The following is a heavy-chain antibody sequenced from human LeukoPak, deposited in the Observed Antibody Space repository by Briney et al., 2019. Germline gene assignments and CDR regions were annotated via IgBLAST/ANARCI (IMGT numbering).Heavy chain of an antibody. CDR2: ISGRGAGT. D-gene: IGHD6-13*01. Sequence: AGGSLRLSCAASGFTFSTYAMTWVRQAPGEGLEWVSTISGRGAGTYFAHSVKGRFSISRDNSNNMLYLQMNSLRVEDTAVYYCAKTGGSSWLGIDYWGQGTLVTVSS. CDR3: AKTGGSSWLGIDY. CDR1: GFTFSTYA. V-gene: IGHV3-23*01. J-gene: IGHJ4*02.